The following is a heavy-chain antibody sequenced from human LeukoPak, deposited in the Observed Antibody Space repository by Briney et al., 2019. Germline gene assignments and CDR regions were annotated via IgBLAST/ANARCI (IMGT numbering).Heavy chain of an antibody. Sequence: PSETLSLTCIVSGGSISSYYWSWIRQPAGKGLEWIGRIYTSGSTSYNPSLKSRVTMSVDTSKNQFSLKLSSVTAADTAVYYCARRRRGITMVRGAYTGPFDYWGQGTLVTVSS. D-gene: IGHD3-10*01. CDR3: ARRRRGITMVRGAYTGPFDY. CDR2: IYTSGST. V-gene: IGHV4-4*07. J-gene: IGHJ4*02. CDR1: GGSISSYY.